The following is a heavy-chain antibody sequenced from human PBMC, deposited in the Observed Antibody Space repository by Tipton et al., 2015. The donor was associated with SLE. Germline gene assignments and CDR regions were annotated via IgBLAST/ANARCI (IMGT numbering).Heavy chain of an antibody. J-gene: IGHJ3*02. CDR3: ARLRQQLVWGAFDI. Sequence: QLVQSGAELKEPGDSLKISCKASGYTFTTSWIAWVRQMPGKGLEWMGIIYPGDSDIRYSPSFQGQVTVSADKSISTAYLQWSSLKASDTAMYYCARLRQQLVWGAFDIWGQGTMVTVSS. D-gene: IGHD6-13*01. CDR2: IYPGDSDI. CDR1: GYTFTTSW. V-gene: IGHV5-51*03.